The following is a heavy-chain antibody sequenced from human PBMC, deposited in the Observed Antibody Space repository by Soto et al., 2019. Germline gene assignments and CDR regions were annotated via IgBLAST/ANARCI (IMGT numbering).Heavy chain of an antibody. CDR1: GDSIRSYY. J-gene: IGHJ4*02. CDR2: IYDSGST. D-gene: IGHD4-17*01. CDR3: ATRRGDSVDY. Sequence: PSETLSLTCTVSGDSIRSYYWSWIRQPPGKGLEWIGYIYDSGSTNYNPSLKSRVTISVDTSKNQFSLKLSSVTAADTAVYYCATRRGDSVDYWGQGTLVTVSS. V-gene: IGHV4-4*08.